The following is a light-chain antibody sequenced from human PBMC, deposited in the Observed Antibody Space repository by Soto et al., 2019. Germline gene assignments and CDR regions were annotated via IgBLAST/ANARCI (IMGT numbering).Light chain of an antibody. J-gene: IGKJ5*01. V-gene: IGKV3D-15*01. CDR1: QSVSSK. Sequence: TVMTQYPATLSLSPGERATLSCRASQSVSSKLAWYQQKPGQAPRLLIYGASTRATGIPARFSGSGSGTEFTLSISSLQSQDSAVYYCQQYNNWPPITFGQGTDWRL. CDR3: QQYNNWPPIT. CDR2: GAS.